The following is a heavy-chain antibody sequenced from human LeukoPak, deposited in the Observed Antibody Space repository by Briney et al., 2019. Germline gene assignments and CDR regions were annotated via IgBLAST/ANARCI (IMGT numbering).Heavy chain of an antibody. J-gene: IGHJ3*02. Sequence: PGGSLRLSCAASGFTFSISAMNWFRQAPGKGLEWVAVISYDGSNKYYADSVKGRFTISRDNSKNTLYLQMNSLRAEDTAVYYCAKVWSSGYSYPDTFDIWGQGTLVTVSS. D-gene: IGHD3-22*01. CDR3: AKVWSSGYSYPDTFDI. V-gene: IGHV3-30*18. CDR2: ISYDGSNK. CDR1: GFTFSISA.